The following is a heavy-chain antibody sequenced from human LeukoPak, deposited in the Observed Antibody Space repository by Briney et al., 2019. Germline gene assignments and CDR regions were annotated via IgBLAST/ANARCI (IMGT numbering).Heavy chain of an antibody. CDR1: GFTFSSYS. D-gene: IGHD2-2*01. CDR2: ISSSSTI. V-gene: IGHV3-48*04. J-gene: IGHJ4*02. CDR3: ARDLDVETVAMPGGY. Sequence: GGSLRLSCAASGFTFSSYSMNWVRQAPGKGLEWVSYISSSSTIYYADSVKGRFTISRDNAKNSLYLQMNSLRAEDTAVYYCARDLDVETVAMPGGYWGQGTLVTVSS.